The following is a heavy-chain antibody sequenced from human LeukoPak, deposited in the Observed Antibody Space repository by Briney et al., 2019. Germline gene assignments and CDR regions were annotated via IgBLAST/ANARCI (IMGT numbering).Heavy chain of an antibody. Sequence: SVKISCKAAGGTFSSYAISWVRQAPGQGLEWMGRIIPIFGIANYAQKFQGRVTITADKSTSTAYMELSSLRSEDTAVYYCARGPWYYDSSGPSDRYFQHWGQGTLVTVSS. CDR2: IIPIFGIA. J-gene: IGHJ1*01. D-gene: IGHD3-22*01. V-gene: IGHV1-69*04. CDR1: GGTFSSYA. CDR3: ARGPWYYDSSGPSDRYFQH.